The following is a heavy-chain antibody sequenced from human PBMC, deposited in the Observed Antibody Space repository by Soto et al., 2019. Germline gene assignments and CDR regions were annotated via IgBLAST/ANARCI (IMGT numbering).Heavy chain of an antibody. J-gene: IGHJ5*02. D-gene: IGHD2-2*01. CDR3: ARYLDCSSTSCYAVGWFDP. Sequence: SVKVSCKASGFTFTSSAMQWVRQARGQRLEWIGWIVVGSGNTNYAQKFQDRVTITTDKSTSTAYMELSSLRSEDTAVYCCARYLDCSSTSCYAVGWFDPWGQGTLVTVSS. CDR2: IVVGSGNT. V-gene: IGHV1-58*02. CDR1: GFTFTSSA.